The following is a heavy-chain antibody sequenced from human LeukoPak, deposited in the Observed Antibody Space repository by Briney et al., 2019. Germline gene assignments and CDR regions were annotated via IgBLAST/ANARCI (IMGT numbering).Heavy chain of an antibody. D-gene: IGHD6-13*01. CDR1: RFTFSSYG. CDR3: AKDPHPYSSSWPIIYYFDY. Sequence: GGSLRLSCAASRFTFSSYGMHWVRQAPGKGLEWVAIISYDGSNKYYADSVKGRFTISGDNSKNTLYLQMNSLRAEDTAVYYCAKDPHPYSSSWPIIYYFDYWGQGTLVTVSS. V-gene: IGHV3-30*18. J-gene: IGHJ4*02. CDR2: ISYDGSNK.